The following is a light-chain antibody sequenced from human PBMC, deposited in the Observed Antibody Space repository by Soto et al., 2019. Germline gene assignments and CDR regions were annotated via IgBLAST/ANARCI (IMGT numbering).Light chain of an antibody. CDR2: DNA. CDR1: SSDIGAGYR. V-gene: IGLV1-40*01. J-gene: IGLJ2*01. CDR3: AAWDVSLNDVV. Sequence: QPVLTQPPSVSGAPGERVTISCTGSSSDIGAGYRVRWYQQVPGTAPKLLIYDNANRPSGVSVRFSGSKSGTSASLAISGLQSEDEADYYCAAWDVSLNDVVFGGGTKLTVL.